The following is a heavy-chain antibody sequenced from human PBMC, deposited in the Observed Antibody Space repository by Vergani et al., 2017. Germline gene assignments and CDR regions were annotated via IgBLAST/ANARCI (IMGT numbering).Heavy chain of an antibody. CDR3: ARDRDIVVVPAAVDAFDI. V-gene: IGHV3-74*01. Sequence: EVQLLESGGGLVQPGGSLRLSCEASGFTFSSYWMHWVRQAPGKGLVWVSRINSDGSSTSYADSVKGRFTISRDNAKNTLYLQMNSLRAEDTAVYYCARDRDIVVVPAAVDAFDIWGQGTMVTVSS. D-gene: IGHD2-2*01. CDR1: GFTFSSYW. CDR2: INSDGSST. J-gene: IGHJ3*02.